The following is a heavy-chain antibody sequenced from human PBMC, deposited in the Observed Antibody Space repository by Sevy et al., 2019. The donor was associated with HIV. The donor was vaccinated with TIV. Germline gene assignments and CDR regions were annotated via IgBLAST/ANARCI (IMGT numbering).Heavy chain of an antibody. CDR2: ISAYNGNT. D-gene: IGHD1-26*01. J-gene: IGHJ6*02. CDR3: AREGGSYDYYYGMDV. Sequence: PSVKVSCKASGGIFRSNAISWVRQAPGQGLEWMGWISAYNGNTNYAQKLQGRVTMTTDTSTSTAYMELRSLRSDDTAVYYCAREGGSYDYYYGMDVWGQGTTVTVSS. CDR1: GGIFRSNA. V-gene: IGHV1-18*01.